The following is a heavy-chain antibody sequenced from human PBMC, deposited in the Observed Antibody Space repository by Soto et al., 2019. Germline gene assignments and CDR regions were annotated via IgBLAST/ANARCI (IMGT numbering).Heavy chain of an antibody. CDR3: AKKSGTHLYYYGMDV. CDR2: ISYDGSNK. CDR1: RFTFSSYG. Sequence: WSLRLSCAASRFTFSSYGMHWVRQAPGKGLEWVAVISYDGSNKYYADSVKGRFTISRDNSKNTLYLQMNSLRAEDTAVYYCAKKSGTHLYYYGMDVWGQGTTVTVSS. J-gene: IGHJ6*02. D-gene: IGHD1-1*01. V-gene: IGHV3-30*18.